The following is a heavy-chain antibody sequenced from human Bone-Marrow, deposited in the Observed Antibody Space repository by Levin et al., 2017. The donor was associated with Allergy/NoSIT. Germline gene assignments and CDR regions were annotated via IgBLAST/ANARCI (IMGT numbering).Heavy chain of an antibody. J-gene: IGHJ4*02. V-gene: IGHV4-39*01. CDR3: ARGEDFWSGYYLDT. CDR2: IYYKGNT. D-gene: IGHD3-3*01. Sequence: SETLSLTCSVSGASINSSSFYWAWIRQPPGKGPEWIGSIYYKGNTFDNPSLKSRITISVNTTENQLSLTLKSVTAADTAIYYCARGEDFWSGYYLDTWGQGILVAVSS. CDR1: GASINSSSFY.